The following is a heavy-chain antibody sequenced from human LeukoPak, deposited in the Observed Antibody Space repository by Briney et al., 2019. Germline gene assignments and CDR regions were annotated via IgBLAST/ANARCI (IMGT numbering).Heavy chain of an antibody. Sequence: GGSLRLSCAASGFTFSSYAMSWVRQAPGKGLEWVSGISWNSGSIGYADSVKGRFTISRDNAKNSLYLQMNSLRAEDTAVYYCARDIYYDSSGYYGSVYWGQGTLVTVSS. CDR2: ISWNSGSI. CDR3: ARDIYYDSSGYYGSVY. V-gene: IGHV3-9*01. CDR1: GFTFSSYA. D-gene: IGHD3-22*01. J-gene: IGHJ4*02.